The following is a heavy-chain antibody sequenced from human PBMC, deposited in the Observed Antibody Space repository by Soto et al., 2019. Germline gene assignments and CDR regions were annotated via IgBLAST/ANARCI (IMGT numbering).Heavy chain of an antibody. D-gene: IGHD3-22*01. CDR2: ISYDRSNK. CDR1: GFTFSSYS. V-gene: IGHV3-30*18. J-gene: IGHJ4*02. Sequence: PGGSLRLSCAASGFTFSSYSMNWVRQAPGKGLEWVALISYDRSNKYYADSVKGRFTISRDNSKNTLYLQMNSLRAEDTAVYYCAKDTAAGYYDSSGYSFDYWGQGTLVTVSS. CDR3: AKDTAAGYYDSSGYSFDY.